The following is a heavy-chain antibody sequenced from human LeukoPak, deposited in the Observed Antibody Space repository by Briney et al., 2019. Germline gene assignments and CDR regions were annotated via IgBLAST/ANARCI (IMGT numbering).Heavy chain of an antibody. V-gene: IGHV4-39*01. J-gene: IGHJ5*02. Sequence: PSETLSLTCTVSGGSISSNSYYWGWIRQPPGTGLEWIGSIYYGGSTYYNPSLKSRVTMSVDTSKNQYSLKLSCVPAADTVVYYCARHGDPNFFDPWGQGTLVTVSS. D-gene: IGHD2-21*01. CDR2: IYYGGST. CDR1: GGSISSNSYY. CDR3: ARHGDPNFFDP.